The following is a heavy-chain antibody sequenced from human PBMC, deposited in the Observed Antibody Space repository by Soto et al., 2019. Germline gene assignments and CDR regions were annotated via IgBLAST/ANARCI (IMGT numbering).Heavy chain of an antibody. CDR1: GGSISSGGYY. CDR3: ARSLSREVTGFDY. V-gene: IGHV4-31*03. Sequence: QVQLQESGPGLVKPSQTLSLTCTVSGGSISSGGYYWNWIRQHPGKGLEWIGYIYYSGSTYYNPSLESRVTISVDTSKNRFSLKLSSVTAADTAVYYCARSLSREVTGFDYWGQGTLVTVSS. J-gene: IGHJ4*02. D-gene: IGHD1-1*01. CDR2: IYYSGST.